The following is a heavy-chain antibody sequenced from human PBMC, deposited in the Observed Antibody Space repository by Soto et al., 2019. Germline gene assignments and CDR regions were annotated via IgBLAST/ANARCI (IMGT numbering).Heavy chain of an antibody. J-gene: IGHJ4*02. V-gene: IGHV4-39*01. Sequence: SETLSLTCTVSGGSISSGPYSWGWIRQPPGKGLEWIGTFHYSGSTYYSPSLESRVTISVDTSKNQFSLKLSSVTAADTAVYYCGRISSHGDYAYWGQGTLVTV. CDR2: FHYSGST. CDR3: GRISSHGDYAY. CDR1: GGSISSGPYS. D-gene: IGHD4-17*01.